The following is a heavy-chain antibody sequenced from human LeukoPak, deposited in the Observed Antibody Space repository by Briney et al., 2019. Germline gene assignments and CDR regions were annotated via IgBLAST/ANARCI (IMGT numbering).Heavy chain of an antibody. J-gene: IGHJ3*02. D-gene: IGHD3-3*01. CDR1: GFTFSTYS. Sequence: PGGSLRLSCAASGFTFSTYSMNWVRQAPGKGLEWVSYISTSGSTIYYADSVKGQFTISRDNAKNSLYLQMNSLRAEDTAVYYCARDHPTTMTIFGSGAFDIWGQGTMVTVSS. CDR2: ISTSGSTI. CDR3: ARDHPTTMTIFGSGAFDI. V-gene: IGHV3-48*01.